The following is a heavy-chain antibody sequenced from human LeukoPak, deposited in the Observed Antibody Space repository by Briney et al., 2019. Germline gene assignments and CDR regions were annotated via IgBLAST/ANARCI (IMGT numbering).Heavy chain of an antibody. J-gene: IGHJ4*02. CDR2: ISSSSSYI. D-gene: IGHD1-26*01. Sequence: GGSLRLSCAASGFTFSSYAMSWVRQAPGKGLEWVSSISSSSSYIYYADSVKGRFTISRDNAKNSLYLQMNSPRAEDTAVYYCATLSNPSGSYWYYFDYWGQGTLVTVSS. V-gene: IGHV3-21*01. CDR1: GFTFSSYA. CDR3: ATLSNPSGSYWYYFDY.